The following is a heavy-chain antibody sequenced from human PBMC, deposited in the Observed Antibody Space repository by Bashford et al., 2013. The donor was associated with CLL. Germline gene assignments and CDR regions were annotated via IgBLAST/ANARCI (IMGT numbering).Heavy chain of an antibody. V-gene: IGHV4-30-4*01. Sequence: SETLSLTCTVSGASISSGDYYWSWIRQPPGKGLEWIGYFYYIGNSYYKPSLESRGTILIDTSKNQFSLKLNSVTAADTAVYYCARESCSGRGCCLDYWGQGAPVTVSS. D-gene: IGHD2-15*01. J-gene: IGHJ4*02. CDR3: ARESCSGRGCCLDY. CDR1: GASISSGDYY. CDR2: FYYIGNS.